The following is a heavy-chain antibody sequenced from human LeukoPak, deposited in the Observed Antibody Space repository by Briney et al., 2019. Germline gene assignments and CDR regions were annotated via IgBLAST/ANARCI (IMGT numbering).Heavy chain of an antibody. Sequence: SETLSLTCTVSGGSISSNYWSWIRQPPGKGLEWIGYIYYSGSTNYNPSLKSRVTISVDTSKNQFSLKLSSVTAAGTAVYYCARDMSSGYDYWGQGTLVTVSS. CDR1: GGSISSNY. J-gene: IGHJ4*02. D-gene: IGHD3-22*01. V-gene: IGHV4-59*01. CDR2: IYYSGST. CDR3: ARDMSSGYDY.